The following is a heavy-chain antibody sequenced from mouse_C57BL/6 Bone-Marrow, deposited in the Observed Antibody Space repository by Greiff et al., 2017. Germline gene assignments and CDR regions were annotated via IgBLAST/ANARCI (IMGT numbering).Heavy chain of an antibody. CDR2: IDPGNGDT. J-gene: IGHJ2*01. CDR1: GYTFTSYW. V-gene: IGHV1-5*01. Sequence: EVQLQQSGTVLVRPGASVKMSCKTSGYTFTSYWMHWVKQRPGQGLEWIGAIDPGNGDTSYNQKFKGKAKLTAVTSASTAYMELSSLTTEDSADYSGTRGGSSDGYWGQGTTLTVSS. D-gene: IGHD1-1*01. CDR3: TRGGSSDGY.